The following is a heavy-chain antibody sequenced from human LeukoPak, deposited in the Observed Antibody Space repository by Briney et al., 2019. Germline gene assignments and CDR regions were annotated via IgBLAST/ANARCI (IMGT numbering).Heavy chain of an antibody. Sequence: GGSLRLSCAASGFTFSSYSMNWVRQAPGKGLEWVSSISSSSSYIYYADSVKGRFTISRDNSKNTLFLQMNSLRAEDTAVYYCARGRRDCSGDCYVAFDIWGQGTVVTVSS. CDR2: ISSSSSYI. J-gene: IGHJ3*02. CDR1: GFTFSSYS. V-gene: IGHV3-21*04. D-gene: IGHD2-21*02. CDR3: ARGRRDCSGDCYVAFDI.